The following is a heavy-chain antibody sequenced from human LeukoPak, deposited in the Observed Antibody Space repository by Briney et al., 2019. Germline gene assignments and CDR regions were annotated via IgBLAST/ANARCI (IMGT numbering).Heavy chain of an antibody. V-gene: IGHV3-74*01. D-gene: IGHD3-22*01. Sequence: GGSLRLSCAASEFAFSNYWMHWVRQAPGWGLMWVSRINGDGSLTNYADSVKGRFTISRDNAKNSAYLQMNSLRADDTAVYYCARDRRLHYYDSSGPLGYDYHSLDVWGQGTTVIVSS. CDR1: EFAFSNYW. CDR3: ARDRRLHYYDSSGPLGYDYHSLDV. CDR2: INGDGSLT. J-gene: IGHJ6*02.